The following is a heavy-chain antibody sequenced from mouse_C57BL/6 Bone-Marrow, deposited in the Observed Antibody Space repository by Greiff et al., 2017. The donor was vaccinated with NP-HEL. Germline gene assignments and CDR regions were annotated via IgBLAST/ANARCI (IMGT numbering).Heavy chain of an antibody. Sequence: EVHLVESGGGLVQPGESLKLSCESNEYAFPSHDMSWVRKTPEKRLELVAAINSDGGSTYYPDTMERRFIISRDNTKKTLYLQLSSLRSEDTALYYCAGGSSYGYFDVWGTGTTVTVSS. V-gene: IGHV5-2*01. CDR2: INSDGGST. CDR3: AGGSSYGYFDV. CDR1: EYAFPSHD. J-gene: IGHJ1*03. D-gene: IGHD1-1*01.